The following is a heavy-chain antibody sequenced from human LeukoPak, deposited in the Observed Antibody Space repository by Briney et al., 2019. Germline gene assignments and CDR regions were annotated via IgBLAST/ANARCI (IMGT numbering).Heavy chain of an antibody. D-gene: IGHD3-22*01. CDR2: IYYSGST. CDR1: GGSISSGDYY. J-gene: IGHJ4*02. Sequence: SQTLSLTCTVSGGSISSGDYYWSWIRQPPGKGLEWIGYIYYSGSTYYNPSLKSRVTISVDTSKNQFSLKLSSVTAADTAVYYRASSPYDSSGCIDYWGQGTLVTVSS. V-gene: IGHV4-30-4*01. CDR3: ASSPYDSSGCIDY.